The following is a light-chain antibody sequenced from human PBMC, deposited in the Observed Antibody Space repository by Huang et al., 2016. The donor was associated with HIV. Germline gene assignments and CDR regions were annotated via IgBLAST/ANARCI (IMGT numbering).Light chain of an antibody. CDR1: QGVSTW. Sequence: DIQMTQSPSSVSASVGDRITITCRASQGVSTWVAWYQQKPGKAPKLLIYGASTLQRGVPSRFSGSGSGTDCTLTISSLQPEDFATYYCQQANSFPFAFGQGTRLEIK. CDR3: QQANSFPFA. J-gene: IGKJ5*01. V-gene: IGKV1-12*01. CDR2: GAS.